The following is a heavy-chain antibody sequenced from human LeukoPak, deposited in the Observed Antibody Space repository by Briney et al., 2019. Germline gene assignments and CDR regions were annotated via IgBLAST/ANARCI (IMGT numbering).Heavy chain of an antibody. J-gene: IGHJ4*02. CDR1: GYTFTGYY. V-gene: IGHV1-2*02. CDR2: IYPNSGAT. Sequence: EASVKVSCKPPGYTFTGYYMHWVRQAPGQGLEWMGYIYPNSGATKYAQKFQGRVTMTRDTSISTAYMELSGLRSDDTAVYYCGTLLSNGPFDYWGQGSLVTVSS. CDR3: GTLLSNGPFDY.